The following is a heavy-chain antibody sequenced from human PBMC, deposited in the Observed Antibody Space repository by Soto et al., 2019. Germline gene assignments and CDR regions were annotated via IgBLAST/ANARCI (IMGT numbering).Heavy chain of an antibody. J-gene: IGHJ6*02. D-gene: IGHD3-10*01. CDR3: ARTALYGSGSYSFYYYGMDV. Sequence: GASVKVSCKASGGTFSSYAISWVRQAPGQGLEWMGGIIPIFGTANYAQKFQGRVTITADESTSTAYMELSSLRSEDTAVYYCARTALYGSGSYSFYYYGMDVWGQGTTVTVSS. V-gene: IGHV1-69*13. CDR2: IIPIFGTA. CDR1: GGTFSSYA.